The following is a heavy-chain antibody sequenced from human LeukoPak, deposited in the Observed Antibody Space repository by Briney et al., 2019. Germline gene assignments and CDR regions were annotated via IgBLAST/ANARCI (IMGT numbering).Heavy chain of an antibody. CDR1: GFTFSSYS. V-gene: IGHV5-51*01. CDR3: ARLSDYGDSHYYYGMDV. CDR2: IYPGDSDT. D-gene: IGHD4-17*01. J-gene: IGHJ6*02. Sequence: GGSLRLSCAASGFTFSSYSMNWVRQAPGKGLEWMGIIYPGDSDTRYSPSFQGQVTISADKSISTAYLQWSSLKASDTAMYYCARLSDYGDSHYYYGMDVWGQGTTVTVSS.